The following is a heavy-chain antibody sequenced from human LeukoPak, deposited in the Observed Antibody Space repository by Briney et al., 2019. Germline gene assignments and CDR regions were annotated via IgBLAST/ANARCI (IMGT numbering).Heavy chain of an antibody. V-gene: IGHV3-30-3*01. CDR2: ISYDGSIE. Sequence: GRSLRLSCAASGFTFSSYAMHWVRQAPGKGLEWVAVISYDGSIEDYADSVKGRFTISRDNSKNTLYVQVNSLRAEDTAVYYCARVGSSYCSSTSCRTFDYWGQGTLVTVSS. CDR3: ARVGSSYCSSTSCRTFDY. J-gene: IGHJ4*02. CDR1: GFTFSSYA. D-gene: IGHD2-2*01.